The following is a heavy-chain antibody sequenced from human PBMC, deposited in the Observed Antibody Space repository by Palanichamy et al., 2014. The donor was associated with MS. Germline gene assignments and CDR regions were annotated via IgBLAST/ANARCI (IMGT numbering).Heavy chain of an antibody. V-gene: IGHV4-34*01. D-gene: IGHD3-3*01. CDR2: INHSGST. CDR1: WVLQWLL. Sequence: QLQHGAAGLFEAFGDPVPHLRCLWWVLQWLLLELDPPAPRKGLEWIGEINHSGSTNCNPSLKSRVTISADTSKNQLSLKLSSVTAADTAVYYCASTNYGFWSTYYHSWGQGTLVTVSS. J-gene: IGHJ4*02. CDR3: ASTNYGFWSTYYHS.